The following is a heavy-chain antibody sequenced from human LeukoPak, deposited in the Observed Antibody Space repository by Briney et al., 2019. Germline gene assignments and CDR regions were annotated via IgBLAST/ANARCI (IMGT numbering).Heavy chain of an antibody. CDR3: AREYGDYADYYHYGMDV. D-gene: IGHD4-17*01. CDR1: GFSFKNTW. Sequence: GGSLRLSCTASGFSFKNTWMSWVRQAPGKGLEWVGRLKSRRDGGTTDYAAPMKGRFIISRDDSINTLYLQMNSLKTEDTAVYYCAREYGDYADYYHYGMDVWGQGTTVTVSS. CDR2: LKSRRDGGTT. V-gene: IGHV3-15*01. J-gene: IGHJ6*02.